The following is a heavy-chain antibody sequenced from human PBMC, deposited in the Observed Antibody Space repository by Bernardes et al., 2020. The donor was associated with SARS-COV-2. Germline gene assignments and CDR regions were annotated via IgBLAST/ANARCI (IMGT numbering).Heavy chain of an antibody. D-gene: IGHD6-19*01. CDR1: GVSISSYY. Sequence: LSLTCTVSGVSISSYYWSWIRQPPGKGLEWIGYIYYSGSTNYNPSLKNRLTISLDTPKKQFSLKLSSVTAADTAVYYCARGEVVAGIIPFDPWGQGTLVTVSS. V-gene: IGHV4-59*01. J-gene: IGHJ5*02. CDR2: IYYSGST. CDR3: ARGEVVAGIIPFDP.